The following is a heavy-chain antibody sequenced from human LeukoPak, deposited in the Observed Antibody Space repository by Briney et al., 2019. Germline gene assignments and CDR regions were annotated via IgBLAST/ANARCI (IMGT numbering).Heavy chain of an antibody. CDR2: IYYSGST. J-gene: IGHJ4*02. V-gene: IGHV4-39*01. CDR3: ARRGVATEY. CDR1: GGSISSSSYY. Sequence: PSETLSLTCTVSGGSISSSSYYWGWIRQPPGKGLEWIGNIYYSGSTYYNPSLKSRVTISVDTSKNQFSLKLSSVTAADTAVYYCARRGVATEYWGQGTLVTVSS. D-gene: IGHD5-12*01.